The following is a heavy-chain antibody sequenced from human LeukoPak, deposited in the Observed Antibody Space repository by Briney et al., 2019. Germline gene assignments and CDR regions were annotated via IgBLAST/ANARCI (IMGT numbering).Heavy chain of an antibody. Sequence: ASVKVSCKASGGTFSSYAISWVRQAPGQGLEWMGGIIPIFGTANYAQKFQGRVTITADDSTSTAYMELSSLRSEDTAVYYCARETQYYYGSGSYFDYWGQGTLVTVSS. CDR2: IIPIFGTA. CDR1: GGTFSSYA. CDR3: ARETQYYYGSGSYFDY. V-gene: IGHV1-69*13. J-gene: IGHJ4*02. D-gene: IGHD3-10*01.